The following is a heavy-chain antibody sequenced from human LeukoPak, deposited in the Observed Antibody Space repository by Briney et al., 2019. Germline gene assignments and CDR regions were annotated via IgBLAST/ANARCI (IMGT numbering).Heavy chain of an antibody. V-gene: IGHV4-61*01. J-gene: IGHJ4*02. Sequence: SETLSLTCTVSGGSVSSSSYYWSWIRQPPGKGLEWIGYIYYSGSTNYNPSLKSRVTISVDTSKDQFSLKLSSVTAADTAVYYCARMAALKYSYGYTLAVFDYWGQGTLVTVSS. CDR1: GGSVSSSSYY. CDR2: IYYSGST. D-gene: IGHD5-18*01. CDR3: ARMAALKYSYGYTLAVFDY.